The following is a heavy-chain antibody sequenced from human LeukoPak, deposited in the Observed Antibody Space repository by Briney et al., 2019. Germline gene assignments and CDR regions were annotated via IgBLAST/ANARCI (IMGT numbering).Heavy chain of an antibody. D-gene: IGHD3-10*01. J-gene: IGHJ3*02. V-gene: IGHV3-74*03. CDR2: TNSDGSIT. CDR1: GFILNNYW. CDR3: ARVGITMIRTDAFDI. Sequence: PGGSLRLSCAGSGFILNNYWTHWVRQTPGKGLVCVSRTNSDGSITEYADSVKGRFTISRDNAKNTLYLQMNSLRAEDTAVYYCARVGITMIRTDAFDIWGQGTMVTVSS.